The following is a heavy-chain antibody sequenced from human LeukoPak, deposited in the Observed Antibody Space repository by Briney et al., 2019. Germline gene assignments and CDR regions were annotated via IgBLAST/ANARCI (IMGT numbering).Heavy chain of an antibody. V-gene: IGHV1-18*01. CDR1: GYTFTSYG. J-gene: IGHJ6*03. CDR2: ISAYNGNT. CDR3: ARAAGGSSWSLYYYYYYMDV. Sequence: LGASVKVSCKASGYTFTSYGISWVRQAPGQGLEWMGWISAYNGNTNYAQKLQGRVTMTTDTSTSTAYMELRSLRSDDTAVYYCARAAGGSSWSLYYYYYYMDVWGKGTTVTVSS. D-gene: IGHD6-13*01.